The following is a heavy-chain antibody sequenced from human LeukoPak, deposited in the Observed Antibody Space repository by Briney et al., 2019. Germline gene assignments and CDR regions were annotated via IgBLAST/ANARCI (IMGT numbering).Heavy chain of an antibody. V-gene: IGHV3-30*02. J-gene: IGHJ4*02. Sequence: GGPLRLSCAASGFTFSSYGMHWVRQAPGKGLEWVAFIRYDGSNKYYADSVKGRFTISRDNAKNSLYLQMNSLRAEDTAVYYCARRALYGSGSYVGYWGQGTLVTVSS. D-gene: IGHD3-10*01. CDR1: GFTFSSYG. CDR3: ARRALYGSGSYVGY. CDR2: IRYDGSNK.